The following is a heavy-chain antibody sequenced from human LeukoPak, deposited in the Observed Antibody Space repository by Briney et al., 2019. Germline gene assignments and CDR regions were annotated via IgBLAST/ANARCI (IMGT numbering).Heavy chain of an antibody. CDR3: AKGKDGDFNFDY. D-gene: IGHD4-17*01. Sequence: GRSLRLSCAASGFTFSSCGMHWVRQAPGKGLEWVAVIWCDGSNKYYADSVKGRFTVSRDNSKNTLYLQMNSLRAEDTAVYYCAKGKDGDFNFDYWGQGTLVTVSS. V-gene: IGHV3-33*06. CDR1: GFTFSSCG. J-gene: IGHJ4*02. CDR2: IWCDGSNK.